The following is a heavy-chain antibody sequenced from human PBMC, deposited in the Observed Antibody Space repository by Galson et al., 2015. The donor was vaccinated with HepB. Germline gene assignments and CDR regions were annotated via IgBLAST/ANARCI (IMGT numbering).Heavy chain of an antibody. J-gene: IGHJ6*03. D-gene: IGHD5-12*01. CDR1: GGTFSSYA. CDR2: IIPIFGTA. Sequence: SVKVSCKASGGTFSSYAISWVRQAPGQGLEWMGGIIPIFGTANYAQKFQGGVTITADESTSTAYMELSSLRSEDTAVYYCARDLGSPIVATRRWSSYYYYMDVWGKGTTVTVSS. CDR3: ARDLGSPIVATRRWSSYYYYMDV. V-gene: IGHV1-69*13.